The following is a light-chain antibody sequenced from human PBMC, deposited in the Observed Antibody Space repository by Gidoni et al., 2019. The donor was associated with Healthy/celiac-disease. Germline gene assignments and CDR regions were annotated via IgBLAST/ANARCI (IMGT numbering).Light chain of an antibody. J-gene: IGKJ4*01. CDR1: QSISSY. V-gene: IGKV1-39*01. Sequence: DIQITQSPSSLSASVGDRVTIPRRASQSISSYLNWYQQKPGKAPKLLIYAASSLQSGVPSRFSSSGSGTDFTLTISSLQPEDFATYYCQQSYSTPPTFGGGTKVEIK. CDR3: QQSYSTPPT. CDR2: AAS.